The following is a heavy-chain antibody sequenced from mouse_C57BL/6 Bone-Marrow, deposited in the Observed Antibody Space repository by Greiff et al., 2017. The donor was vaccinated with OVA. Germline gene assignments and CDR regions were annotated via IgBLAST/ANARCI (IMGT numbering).Heavy chain of an antibody. V-gene: IGHV1-43*01. J-gene: IGHJ1*03. CDR3: ARMYYYVYWYFDV. D-gene: IGHD1-1*01. Sequence: VQLQQSGPELVKPGASVKISCKASGYSFTGYYMHWVKQSSEKSLEWIGEINPSTGVTSYNQKFKGKATLTVDKSSSTAYMQLKSLTSEDSAVYYCARMYYYVYWYFDVWGTGTTVTVSS. CDR2: INPSTGVT. CDR1: GYSFTGYY.